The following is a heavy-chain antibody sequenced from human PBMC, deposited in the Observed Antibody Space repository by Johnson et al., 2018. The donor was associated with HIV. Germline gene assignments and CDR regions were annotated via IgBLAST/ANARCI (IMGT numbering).Heavy chain of an antibody. CDR2: ISWDGGST. V-gene: IGHV3-43*01. J-gene: IGHJ3*02. CDR3: TRWGGAFDI. D-gene: IGHD3-10*01. Sequence: VQLVESGGVVVQPGGSLRLSCAASGFTFDDYTMHWVRQAPGKGLEWVSLISWDGGSTYYADSVKGRFTISRDNSKNTAYLQMNSLKTEDTAVYYCTRWGGAFDIWGQGTMVTVSS. CDR1: GFTFDDYT.